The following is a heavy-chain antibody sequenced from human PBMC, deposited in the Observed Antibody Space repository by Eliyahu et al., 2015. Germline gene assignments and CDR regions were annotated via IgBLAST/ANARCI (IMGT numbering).Heavy chain of an antibody. Sequence: QLQLLESGPGLVKPSETLSLTCTVSGGSISSSSXYWGWIRQPPGKGLEWXGSIYYSGSTYYNPSLKSRVTISVDTSKNQFSLKLSSVTAADTAVYYCARRGYSYNIDYWGQGTLV. CDR2: IYYSGST. CDR3: ARRGYSYNIDY. D-gene: IGHD5-18*01. CDR1: GGSISSSSXY. J-gene: IGHJ4*02. V-gene: IGHV4-39*01.